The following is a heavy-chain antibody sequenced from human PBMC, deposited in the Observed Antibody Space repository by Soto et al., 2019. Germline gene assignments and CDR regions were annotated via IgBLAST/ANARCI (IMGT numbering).Heavy chain of an antibody. CDR3: ARRALSQATDVAGDWFDP. CDR2: IYYSGST. D-gene: IGHD4-4*01. V-gene: IGHV4-30-4*01. J-gene: IGHJ5*02. CDR1: GGSISSGDYY. Sequence: QVQLQESGPGLVKPSQTLSLTCTVSGGSISSGDYYWSWIRQPPGKGLEWIGYIYYSGSTYYNPSLKSRVTISVDTSKNQFSLKLSSVTAADTAVYYCARRALSQATDVAGDWFDPWGQGTLVTVSS.